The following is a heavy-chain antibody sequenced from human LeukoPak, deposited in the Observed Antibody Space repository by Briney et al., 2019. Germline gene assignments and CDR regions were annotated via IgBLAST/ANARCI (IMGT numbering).Heavy chain of an antibody. CDR2: IYTSGST. Sequence: SETLSLTCTVSGDSISNYYWSWIRQPAGKGLEWIGRIYTSGSTNYNPSLKSRVTISVDTSKNQFSLKLSSVTAADTAVYYCARGQSYCSSTSCHRRYMDVWGKGTTVTVSS. J-gene: IGHJ6*03. CDR3: ARGQSYCSSTSCHRRYMDV. CDR1: GDSISNYY. D-gene: IGHD2-2*01. V-gene: IGHV4-4*07.